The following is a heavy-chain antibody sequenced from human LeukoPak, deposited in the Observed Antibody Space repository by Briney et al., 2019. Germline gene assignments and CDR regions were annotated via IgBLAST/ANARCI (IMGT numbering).Heavy chain of an antibody. Sequence: GGSXRLSCAASGFTFSSYAMSWVRQXPGKGLEWVSAISGSGGSTYYADSVKGRFTISRDNSKNTLYLQMNSLRAEDTAVYYCAKDMGLQRYYFDYWGQGTLVTVSS. V-gene: IGHV3-23*01. CDR3: AKDMGLQRYYFDY. D-gene: IGHD5-24*01. J-gene: IGHJ4*02. CDR1: GFTFSSYA. CDR2: ISGSGGST.